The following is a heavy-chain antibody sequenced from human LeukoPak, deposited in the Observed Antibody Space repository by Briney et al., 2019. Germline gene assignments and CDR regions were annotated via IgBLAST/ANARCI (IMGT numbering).Heavy chain of an antibody. J-gene: IGHJ6*04. CDR2: IYYSGST. CDR3: AGGPYYYGSGSYYLLTDV. D-gene: IGHD3-10*01. CDR1: GGSISSYY. V-gene: IGHV4-59*01. Sequence: SETLSLTCTVSGGSISSYYWSWIRRPPGKGLEWIGYIYYSGSTNYNPSLKSRVTISVDTSKNQFSLKLSSVTAADTAVYYCAGGPYYYGSGSYYLLTDVWGKGTTVTVSS.